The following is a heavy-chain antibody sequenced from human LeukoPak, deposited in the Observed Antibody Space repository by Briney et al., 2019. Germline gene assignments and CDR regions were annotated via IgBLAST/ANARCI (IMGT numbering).Heavy chain of an antibody. D-gene: IGHD3-16*01. V-gene: IGHV3-15*01. CDR1: GILFSDAW. Sequence: GGSLRLSCAVSGILFSDAWMSWVRQAPGQGLEWVGRMKSKGGGGTTDYAAPVKGRFTISRDDSRNTLYLQMDSLRIEDTAVYYCTWMTTFFTVDFWGQGTRVTVSS. J-gene: IGHJ4*02. CDR2: MKSKGGGGTT. CDR3: TWMTTFFTVDF.